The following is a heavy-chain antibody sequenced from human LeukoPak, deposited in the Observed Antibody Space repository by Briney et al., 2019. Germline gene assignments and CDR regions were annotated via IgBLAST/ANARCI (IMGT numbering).Heavy chain of an antibody. CDR1: GFTFSSYG. CDR2: ISSDGSNK. Sequence: PGGSLRLSCAASGFTFSSYGMHWVRQAPGKGLEWVAVISSDGSNKYYADSVKGRFTISRDNSKNTLYLQMNSLRAEDTAVYYCAKGVPYSSSWYLSSGRFDYWGQGTLVTVSS. V-gene: IGHV3-30*18. CDR3: AKGVPYSSSWYLSSGRFDY. D-gene: IGHD6-13*01. J-gene: IGHJ4*02.